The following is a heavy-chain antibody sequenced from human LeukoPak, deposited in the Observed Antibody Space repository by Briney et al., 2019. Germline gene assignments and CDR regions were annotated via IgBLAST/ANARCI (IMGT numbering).Heavy chain of an antibody. CDR2: ISAYNGNT. CDR3: ARGSLSVSYKQPSLGNWFDR. Sequence: ASVTVSCTASGYTFTSYGISWVRQAPGQGLEWMGWISAYNGNTNYAQKLQGRVTMTTDTSTSTAYMELRSLRTADPAVYYCARGSLSVSYKQPSLGNWFDRWGQGTLVTVCS. J-gene: IGHJ5*02. V-gene: IGHV1-18*01. D-gene: IGHD3-3*01. CDR1: GYTFTSYG.